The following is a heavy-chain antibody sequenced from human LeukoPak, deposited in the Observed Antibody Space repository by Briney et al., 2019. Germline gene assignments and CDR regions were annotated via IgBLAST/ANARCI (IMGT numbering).Heavy chain of an antibody. CDR1: GGSISSYY. CDR2: IYYSGST. D-gene: IGHD1-26*01. V-gene: IGHV4-59*08. J-gene: IGHJ4*02. CDR3: ARQVGATFDY. Sequence: SETLSLTCTVSGGSISSYYWSWIRQPPGKGLEWIGYIYYSGSTNYNPSLKSRVTISVDTSKNQFSLKLSSVTAADTAVYFCARQVGATFDYWGQGALVTVSS.